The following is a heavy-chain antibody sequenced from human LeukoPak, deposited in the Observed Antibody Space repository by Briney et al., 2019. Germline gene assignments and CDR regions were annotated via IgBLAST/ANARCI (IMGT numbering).Heavy chain of an antibody. J-gene: IGHJ6*02. CDR1: GGSISSSSYY. Sequence: TSSETLSLTCTVSGGSISSSSYYWGWIRQPPGKGLEWIGSIYYSGSTYYNPSLKSRVTISVDTSKNQFSLKLSSVTAADTAVYYCARPNSSSSRAGYRYGMDVWGQGTTVTVSS. CDR3: ARPNSSSSRAGYRYGMDV. D-gene: IGHD6-13*01. V-gene: IGHV4-39*07. CDR2: IYYSGST.